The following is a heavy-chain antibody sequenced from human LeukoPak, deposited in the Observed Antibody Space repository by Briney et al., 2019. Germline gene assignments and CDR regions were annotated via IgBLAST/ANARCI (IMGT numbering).Heavy chain of an antibody. CDR1: GFTFSTYG. V-gene: IGHV3-30*03. CDR3: ATDLGGNPDY. J-gene: IGHJ4*02. D-gene: IGHD4-23*01. CDR2: ISYDGSNK. Sequence: GGSLRLSCAASGFTFSTYGMHWVRQAPGKGLEWVALISYDGSNKYYADSVKGRFTISRDNSKNTLYLQMNSLRAEDTAVYYCATDLGGNPDYWGQGTLVTVSS.